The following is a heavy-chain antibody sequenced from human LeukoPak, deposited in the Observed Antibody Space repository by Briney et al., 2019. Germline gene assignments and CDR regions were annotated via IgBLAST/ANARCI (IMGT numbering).Heavy chain of an antibody. CDR2: MKQDGSEK. J-gene: IGHJ3*02. V-gene: IGHV3-7*04. CDR3: ARDQIVGATEGAFDI. D-gene: IGHD1-26*01. Sequence: GGSLRLSCAASGFTFSSYWMSWVRQAPGKGLGWVANMKQDGSEKYYVDSVKGRFTISRDNTKNSLYLQMNSLRAEDTAVYYCARDQIVGATEGAFDIWGQGTMVTVSS. CDR1: GFTFSSYW.